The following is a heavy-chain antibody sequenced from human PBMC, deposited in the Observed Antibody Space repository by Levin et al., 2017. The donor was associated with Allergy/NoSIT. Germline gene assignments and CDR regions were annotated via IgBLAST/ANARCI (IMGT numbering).Heavy chain of an antibody. D-gene: IGHD3-3*01. V-gene: IGHV4-4*07. J-gene: IGHJ2*01. CDR3: AGADMSGHYYWNFDL. CDR2: AYTSGIT. Sequence: PSETLSLTCTVSGGSISRYYWSWIRQPAGKGLEWIGRAYTSGITNYNPSLKLLFTMSVDTSKNQFSLKLDSVTAAATAVYYCAGADMSGHYYWNFDLWDRGTLVTVSS. CDR1: GGSISRYY.